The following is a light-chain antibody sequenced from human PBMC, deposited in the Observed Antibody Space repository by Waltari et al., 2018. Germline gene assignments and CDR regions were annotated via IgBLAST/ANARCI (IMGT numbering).Light chain of an antibody. V-gene: IGKV1-39*01. J-gene: IGKJ1*01. Sequence: DIQMNKSPSYLSASVGDRVTITCRASQTISRYLNRYQQKTGKAPNLLISAASSLQSGVPSRFSGSGSGRDFTLIITSLQPEDFATYYCQESYSFTRTFGQGTKVEIK. CDR3: QESYSFTRT. CDR2: AAS. CDR1: QTISRY.